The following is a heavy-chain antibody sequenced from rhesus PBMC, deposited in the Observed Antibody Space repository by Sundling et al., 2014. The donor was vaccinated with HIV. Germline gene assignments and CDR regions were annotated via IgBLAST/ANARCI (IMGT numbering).Heavy chain of an antibody. CDR3: AREITIWTGYDY. D-gene: IGHD3-3*01. J-gene: IGHJ4*01. CDR2: FYGSGGST. V-gene: IGHV4S2*01. CDR1: GASISTTY. Sequence: QVQLQESGPGLVKPSETLPLICDVSGASISTTYLNWIRQAPGKGLEWIGVFYGSGGSTDYNPSLKSRVTISKDTSKTQFSLKLSSVTAADTAVYYCAREITIWTGYDYWGQGVLVTVSS.